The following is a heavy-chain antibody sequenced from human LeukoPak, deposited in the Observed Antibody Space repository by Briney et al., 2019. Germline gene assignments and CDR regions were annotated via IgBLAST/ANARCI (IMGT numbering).Heavy chain of an antibody. CDR1: GFTFSLYA. CDR2: ITSNGGST. D-gene: IGHD3-22*01. J-gene: IGHJ1*01. CDR3: AYRSGYYH. Sequence: GGSLRLSCSSSGFTFSLYAKHWVRQAPGRGLVYVSAITSNGGSTYYADSVKGRFTISRDNSKNTLYLHMSTLRPEDTALYYCAYRSGYYHWGQGTLVTVSS. V-gene: IGHV3-64D*06.